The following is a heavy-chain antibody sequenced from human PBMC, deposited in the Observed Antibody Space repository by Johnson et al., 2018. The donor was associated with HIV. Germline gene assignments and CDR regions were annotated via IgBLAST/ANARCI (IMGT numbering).Heavy chain of an antibody. Sequence: QVQLVESGGGLVQPGGSLRLSCAASGFIFKDYGIHWVRQTPGKGLEWVAFISDDGSSRLYGDSVKDRFTISRDNFQNTVSLQMNSLRVEDTAVYYCAKDYSNYPQDAFDIWGQGTMVTVSS. J-gene: IGHJ3*02. CDR3: AKDYSNYPQDAFDI. D-gene: IGHD4-11*01. CDR1: GFIFKDYG. V-gene: IGHV3-30*18. CDR2: ISDDGSSR.